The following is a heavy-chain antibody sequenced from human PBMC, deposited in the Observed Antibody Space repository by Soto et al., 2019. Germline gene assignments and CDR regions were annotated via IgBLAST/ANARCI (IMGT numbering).Heavy chain of an antibody. J-gene: IGHJ4*02. D-gene: IGHD4-17*01. CDR2: ISSSGSTI. V-gene: IGHV3-11*01. CDR1: GFTFSDYY. Sequence: GGSLRLSCAASGFTFSDYYMSWIRQAPGKGLEWVSYISSSGSTIYYADSVKGRFTISRDNAKNSLYLQMNSLRAEDTAVYYCARVMHDYGDYVPFDYWGQGTLVTVSS. CDR3: ARVMHDYGDYVPFDY.